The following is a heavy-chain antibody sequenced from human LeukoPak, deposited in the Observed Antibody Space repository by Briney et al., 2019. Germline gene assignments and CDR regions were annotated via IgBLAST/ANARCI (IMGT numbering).Heavy chain of an antibody. CDR1: GFSFSSYT. Sequence: GGSLRLSCAASGFSFSSYTMNWVRQAPGKGLEWVSIISSSSSYIYYADSVKGRFTISRDNAKNSLYLQMNSLRADDTAVYYCARGGSYVHYWGQGTLVTVSS. CDR3: ARGGSYVHY. V-gene: IGHV3-21*01. D-gene: IGHD1-26*01. CDR2: ISSSSSYI. J-gene: IGHJ4*02.